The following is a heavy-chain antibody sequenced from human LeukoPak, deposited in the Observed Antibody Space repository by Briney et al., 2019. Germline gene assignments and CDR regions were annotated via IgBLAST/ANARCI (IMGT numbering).Heavy chain of an antibody. CDR3: ARGGWYINY. Sequence: SETLSVTCTVSGGSISSYYWSWIRQPPGRGLEWIGYIHYSGSTNYNPSLKSRVTISVDTSKNQCSLKVSSVTAAETAVYYCARGGWYINYWGQGTLVTVSS. CDR2: IHYSGST. D-gene: IGHD6-19*01. J-gene: IGHJ4*02. V-gene: IGHV4-59*01. CDR1: GGSISSYY.